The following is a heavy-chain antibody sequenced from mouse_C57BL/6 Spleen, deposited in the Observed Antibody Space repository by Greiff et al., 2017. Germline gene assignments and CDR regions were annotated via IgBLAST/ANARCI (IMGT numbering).Heavy chain of an antibody. D-gene: IGHD2-1*01. J-gene: IGHJ1*03. Sequence: EVQLVESEGGLVQPGSSMKLSCTASGFTFSDYYMAWVRQVPEKGLEWVANINYDGSSTYYLDYLKSRFIISRDNAKNLLYLQMISRKSEDTATYYCARRDGNYWYFDVWGTGTTVTVSS. CDR2: INYDGSST. CDR1: GFTFSDYY. V-gene: IGHV5-16*01. CDR3: ARRDGNYWYFDV.